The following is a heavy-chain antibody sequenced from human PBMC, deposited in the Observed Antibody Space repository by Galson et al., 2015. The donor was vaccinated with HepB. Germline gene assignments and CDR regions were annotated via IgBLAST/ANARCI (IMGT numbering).Heavy chain of an antibody. V-gene: IGHV4-39*01. J-gene: IGHJ4*02. Sequence: ETLPLTCTVSGGSISSSGYYWGWIRQPPGKGLEWIGSIYYSGSTYYNPSLKSRVTISVDTSKNQFSLKLSSVTAADTAVYYCARQEYSSGWYGTGVGYYFDYWGQGTLVTVSS. CDR2: IYYSGST. CDR1: GGSISSSGYY. D-gene: IGHD6-19*01. CDR3: ARQEYSSGWYGTGVGYYFDY.